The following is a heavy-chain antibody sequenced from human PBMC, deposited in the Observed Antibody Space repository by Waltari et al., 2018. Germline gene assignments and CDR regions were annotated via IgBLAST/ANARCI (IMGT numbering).Heavy chain of an antibody. CDR1: GYTFTGYY. V-gene: IGHV1-2*06. D-gene: IGHD4-17*01. CDR2: INPNSGGT. CDR3: ARGDGDYNGMDV. Sequence: VQLVQSGAEVKKPGESLKISCKASGYTFTGYYMHWVRQAPGQGLEWMGRINPNSGGTNYAQKFQGRVTMTRDTTISTAYMELSRLRSDDTAVYYCARGDGDYNGMDVWGQGTTVTVSS. J-gene: IGHJ6*02.